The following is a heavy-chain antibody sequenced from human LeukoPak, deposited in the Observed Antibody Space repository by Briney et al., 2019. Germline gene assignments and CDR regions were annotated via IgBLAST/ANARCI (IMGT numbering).Heavy chain of an antibody. V-gene: IGHV3-21*01. Sequence: GGSLRLSCAASRLTFRSYAMSWVRQAPGKGLEWVSSISGSSTYIYYADSVKGRFTISRDNAKNSLCLQMNSLRADDTAVYYCARDDGGALDAFDIWGQGTMLTVSS. CDR2: ISGSSTYI. D-gene: IGHD4-23*01. CDR3: ARDDGGALDAFDI. J-gene: IGHJ3*02. CDR1: RLTFRSYA.